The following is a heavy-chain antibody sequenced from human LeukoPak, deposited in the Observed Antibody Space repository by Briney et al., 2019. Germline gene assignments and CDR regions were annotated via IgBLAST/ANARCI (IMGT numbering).Heavy chain of an antibody. J-gene: IGHJ4*02. D-gene: IGHD2-2*01. CDR3: AKDLGYQLLY. CDR1: GGSISSGGYS. V-gene: IGHV4-30-2*01. Sequence: SETLSLTCAVSGGSISSGGYSWSWIRQPPGKGLEWIGYIYHSGSTYYNPSLKSRVTISVDRSKNQFSLELSSVTAADTAVYYCAKDLGYQLLYWGQGTLVTVSS. CDR2: IYHSGST.